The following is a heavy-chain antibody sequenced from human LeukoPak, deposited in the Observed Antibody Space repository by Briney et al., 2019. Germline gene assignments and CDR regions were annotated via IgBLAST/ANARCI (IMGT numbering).Heavy chain of an antibody. CDR2: IRYDGSNK. CDR3: AKAQYDFWSGADY. V-gene: IGHV3-30*02. CDR1: GFTFSSYG. Sequence: GGSLRLSCAASGFTFSSYGMHWVRQAPGKGLEWVAFIRYDGSNKYYADSVRGRFTISRDNPKNTLYLQMNSLRAEDTAVYYCAKAQYDFWSGADYWGQGTLVTVSS. J-gene: IGHJ4*02. D-gene: IGHD3-3*01.